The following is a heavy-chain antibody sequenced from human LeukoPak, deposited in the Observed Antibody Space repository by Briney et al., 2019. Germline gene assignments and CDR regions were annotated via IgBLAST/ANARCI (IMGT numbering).Heavy chain of an antibody. V-gene: IGHV4-4*07. J-gene: IGHJ4*02. CDR3: ATLLGYCSSTSCEIPWAFDY. D-gene: IGHD2-2*01. CDR2: IYISGST. CDR1: GGSISSYY. Sequence: SETLSLTCTVSGGSISSYYWSWIRQPAGKGLEWIGRIYISGSTNYNPSLKSRVTISVDTSKNQFSLKLSSVTAADTAVYYCATLLGYCSSTSCEIPWAFDYWGQGTLVTVSS.